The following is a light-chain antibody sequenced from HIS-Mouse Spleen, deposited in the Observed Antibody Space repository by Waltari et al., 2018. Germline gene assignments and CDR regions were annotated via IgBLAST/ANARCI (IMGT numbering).Light chain of an antibody. CDR3: CSYAGSYTWV. V-gene: IGLV2-11*01. CDR1: SSDVGGYNY. J-gene: IGLJ3*02. CDR2: DVS. Sequence: QSALTQPRSVSGSPGQSVTISCTGTSSDVGGYNYVSWYQQHPGKAPKRMSYDVSKRPSGVPDRCSGSKSGTTASRTISGLQAEDEADYYCCSYAGSYTWVFGGGTKLTVL.